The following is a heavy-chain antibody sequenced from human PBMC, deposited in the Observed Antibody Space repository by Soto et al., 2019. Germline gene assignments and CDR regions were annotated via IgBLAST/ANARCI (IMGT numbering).Heavy chain of an antibody. Sequence: QVQLVQSGAEVKKPGSSVKVSCKASGGTFSSYAISWVRQAPGQGLEWMGGIIPIFGTANYAQKFQDRVTITADESTSTAYMELSSLRSEDTAVYYCARFTYYYDSSGYYGFDPWGQGTLVTVSS. CDR3: ARFTYYYDSSGYYGFDP. CDR1: GGTFSSYA. CDR2: IIPIFGTA. D-gene: IGHD3-22*01. J-gene: IGHJ5*02. V-gene: IGHV1-69*12.